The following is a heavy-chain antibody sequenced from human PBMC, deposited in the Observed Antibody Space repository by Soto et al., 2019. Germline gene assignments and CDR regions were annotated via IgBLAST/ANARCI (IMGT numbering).Heavy chain of an antibody. CDR3: AIGTYVYDSIAYRGTFES. D-gene: IGHD3-22*01. V-gene: IGHV1-69*13. CDR1: GGTFSSYA. J-gene: IGHJ3*02. Sequence: SVKVSCTASGGTFSSYAISWVRQAPGQGLEWMGGIIPIFGTANYAQKFQGRVTITADESTSTAYMELSRLRSADTAVYYCAIGTYVYDSIAYRGTFESWGPGITVTV. CDR2: IIPIFGTA.